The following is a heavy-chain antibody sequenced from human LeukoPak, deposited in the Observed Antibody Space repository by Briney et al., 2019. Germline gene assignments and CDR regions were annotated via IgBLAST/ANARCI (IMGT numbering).Heavy chain of an antibody. CDR2: IKQDGSEK. CDR3: ARDQIEQWLVRGFDY. D-gene: IGHD6-19*01. CDR1: GFTFSSYW. V-gene: IGHV3-7*01. J-gene: IGHJ4*02. Sequence: PGGSLRLSCAASGFTFSSYWMSWVRQAPGKGLEWVANIKQDGSEKYYVDSVKGRFTISRDNAKNSLYLQMNSLRAEDTAVYYCARDQIEQWLVRGFDYWGQGTLVTVSS.